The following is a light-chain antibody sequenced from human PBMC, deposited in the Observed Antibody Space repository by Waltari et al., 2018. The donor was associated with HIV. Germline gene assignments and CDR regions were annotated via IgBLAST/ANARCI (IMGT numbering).Light chain of an antibody. CDR1: QSVSNSY. CDR3: QQYGSSPIT. CDR2: GAI. J-gene: IGKJ4*01. V-gene: IGKV3-20*01. Sequence: VLTQSPGTLPLSPGDIATFSCRASQSVSNSYLAWSQQKPGQAPRLLMYGAINRAAGTPDRFIGSASGSGTDFTLTISRLEPEDFAVYHCQQYGSSPITFGGGTKVEIK.